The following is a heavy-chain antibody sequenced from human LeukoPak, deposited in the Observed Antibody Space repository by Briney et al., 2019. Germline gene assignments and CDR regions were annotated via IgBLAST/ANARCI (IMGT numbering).Heavy chain of an antibody. Sequence: PSETLSLTCAVYGGSFSGYYWSWIRQPPGKGLEWIGEINHSGSTNYNPSLKSRVTISVDTSKNQFSLKLSSVTAADTAVYYCARRWFGSHRGFDPWAREPWSPSPQ. CDR1: GGSFSGYY. J-gene: IGHJ5*02. D-gene: IGHD3-10*01. V-gene: IGHV4-34*01. CDR2: INHSGST. CDR3: ARRWFGSHRGFDP.